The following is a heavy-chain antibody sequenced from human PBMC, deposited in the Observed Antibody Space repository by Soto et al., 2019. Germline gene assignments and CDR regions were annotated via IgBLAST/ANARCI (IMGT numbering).Heavy chain of an antibody. CDR2: ISGSGGST. CDR1: GFTFSSYA. Sequence: GGSLRLSCAASGFTFSSYAMSWVRQAPGKGLEWVSAISGSGGSTYYADSVKGRFTISRDNSKNTLYLQMNSLRAEDTAVYYCARYIVQLAATAIDYWGQGPLVTVSS. J-gene: IGHJ4*02. V-gene: IGHV3-23*01. CDR3: ARYIVQLAATAIDY. D-gene: IGHD2-21*02.